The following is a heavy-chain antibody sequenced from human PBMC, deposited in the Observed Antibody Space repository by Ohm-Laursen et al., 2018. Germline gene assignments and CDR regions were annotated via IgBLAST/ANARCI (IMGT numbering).Heavy chain of an antibody. Sequence: SLRLFCAASGFTFSSYWMSWVRQAPGKGLEWVASIKQDGSEKYYVDSVKGRFTISRDNAKNSLYLQMNSLRAEDTAVYYCATIGESSSSWGQGTLVTVSS. CDR3: ATIGESSSS. J-gene: IGHJ5*02. V-gene: IGHV3-7*01. CDR1: GFTFSSYW. D-gene: IGHD6-13*01. CDR2: IKQDGSEK.